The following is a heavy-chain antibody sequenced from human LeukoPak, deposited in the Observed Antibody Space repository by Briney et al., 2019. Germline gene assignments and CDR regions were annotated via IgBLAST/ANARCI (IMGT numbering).Heavy chain of an antibody. CDR1: GFTFRTYW. V-gene: IGHV3-74*01. J-gene: IGHJ4*02. CDR2: INTDGRST. D-gene: IGHD6-19*01. CDR3: AKAQYSSGWYYFDY. Sequence: GGSLRLSCAASGFTFRTYWMHWVRQAPGKGLVWVSRINTDGRSTSYADSMKGRFTVSRDNSKDTLYLQMNSLRADDTAVYYCAKAQYSSGWYYFDYWGQGTLVTVSS.